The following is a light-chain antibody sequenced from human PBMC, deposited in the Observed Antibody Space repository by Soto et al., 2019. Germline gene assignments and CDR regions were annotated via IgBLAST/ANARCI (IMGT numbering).Light chain of an antibody. CDR1: QSISSH. J-gene: IGKJ2*01. CDR3: QQTYGIPYT. CDR2: AAS. Sequence: DIQMTQSPSSLSASVGDRVTITCRASQSISSHLNWYQQKPGKAPKLLIYAASSLQSGVQSRFSGSGSGTDFTLTISSLQAEDFATYYCQQTYGIPYTFGQGTKLEI. V-gene: IGKV1-39*01.